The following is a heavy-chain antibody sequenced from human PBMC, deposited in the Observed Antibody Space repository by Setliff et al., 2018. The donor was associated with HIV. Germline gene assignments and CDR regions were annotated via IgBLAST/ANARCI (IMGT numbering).Heavy chain of an antibody. Sequence: GESLKISCKGSGHSFTNHWVGWVRQMPANGLEWMGLIWPDDSDTRYSPSFQGQVTISADKSINTAYLQWSSLKASDTAMYYCARHGQYGSGSYYNRPFDYWGQGTLVTAPQ. CDR3: ARHGQYGSGSYYNRPFDY. V-gene: IGHV5-51*01. CDR2: IWPDDSDT. J-gene: IGHJ4*02. CDR1: GHSFTNHW. D-gene: IGHD3-10*01.